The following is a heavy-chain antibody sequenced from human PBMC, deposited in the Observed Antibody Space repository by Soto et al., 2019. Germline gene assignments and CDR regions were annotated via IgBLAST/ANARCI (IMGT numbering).Heavy chain of an antibody. J-gene: IGHJ4*02. V-gene: IGHV3-30*03. CDR2: ISYDGRHQ. D-gene: IGHD5-12*01. Sequence: PGGSLRLSCAASGFTFGSYGMHWVRQAPGKGLEWVAMISYDGRHQYYADSVKGRSTISRDNFKDTLYLQMNGLTPEDTAIYFCARELDIPPDYYFDYWGQGNLVTVSS. CDR1: GFTFGSYG. CDR3: ARELDIPPDYYFDY.